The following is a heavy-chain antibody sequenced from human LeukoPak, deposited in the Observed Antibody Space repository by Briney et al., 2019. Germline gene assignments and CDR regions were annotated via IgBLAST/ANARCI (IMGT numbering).Heavy chain of an antibody. CDR1: GGSISSYY. Sequence: SETLSLTCTVSGGSISSYYWSLIRQPPGKGLEWIGYIYYSGSTNYNPSLKSRVTISVDTSKNQFSLKLSSVTAADTAVYYCARGQLGYGEYFQHWGQGTLVTVSS. CDR3: ARGQLGYGEYFQH. CDR2: IYYSGST. D-gene: IGHD5-18*01. J-gene: IGHJ1*01. V-gene: IGHV4-59*01.